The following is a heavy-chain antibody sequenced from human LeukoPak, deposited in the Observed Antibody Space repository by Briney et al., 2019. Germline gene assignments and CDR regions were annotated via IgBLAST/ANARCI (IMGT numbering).Heavy chain of an antibody. D-gene: IGHD5-12*01. CDR1: GYTFTGYY. V-gene: IGHV1-2*02. J-gene: IGHJ6*02. CDR3: ARETSGYSGYDYHLFYYGMDV. Sequence: ASVKVSCKASGYTFTGYYMHWVRQAPGQGLEWMGWINPNSGGTNYAQKFQGRVTMTRDTSISTAYMELSRLRSDDTAVYYCARETSGYSGYDYHLFYYGMDVWGQGTTVTVSS. CDR2: INPNSGGT.